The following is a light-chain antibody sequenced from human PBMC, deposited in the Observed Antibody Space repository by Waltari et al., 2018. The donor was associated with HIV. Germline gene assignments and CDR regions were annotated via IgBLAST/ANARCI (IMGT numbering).Light chain of an antibody. CDR2: GGS. V-gene: IGKV3-15*01. CDR3: QQYNNSPPEDT. J-gene: IGKJ2*01. Sequence: EIVMTQSPANLSASPGESAILSCRASQSVTTTLAWYHQQPGQPPRLLIYGGSTRATAIPDRFSGSRSGTRFTLTISSLQSEDFAIYYCQQYNNSPPEDTFCQGTKLEIK. CDR1: QSVTTT.